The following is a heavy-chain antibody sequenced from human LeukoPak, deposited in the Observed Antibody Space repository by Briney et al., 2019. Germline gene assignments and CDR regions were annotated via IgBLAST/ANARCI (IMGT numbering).Heavy chain of an antibody. CDR2: INHSGST. J-gene: IGHJ4*02. Sequence: PSETLSLTCAVYGGSFSGYYWSWIRQPPGKGLEWIGEINHSGSTNYNPSLKSRVTISVDTSKNQFSLKLSSVTAADTAVYYCARTKPRVYCSSTSCHGGFDYWGQGTLVTVSS. CDR1: GGSFSGYY. V-gene: IGHV4-34*01. D-gene: IGHD2-2*01. CDR3: ARTKPRVYCSSTSCHGGFDY.